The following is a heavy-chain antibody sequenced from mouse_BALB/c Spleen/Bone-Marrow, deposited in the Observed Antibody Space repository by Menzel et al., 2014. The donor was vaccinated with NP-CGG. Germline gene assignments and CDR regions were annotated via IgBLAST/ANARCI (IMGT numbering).Heavy chain of an antibody. D-gene: IGHD2-1*01. CDR3: ASYGNYFDY. Sequence: VKVEESGPGLVGPSQSLSITCTVSGFSLTSYGVHWVRQPPGKGLEWLGVIWAGGSTNYNSALMSRLSISKDDSRSQVFLKMNSLQTDDTAMYYCASYGNYFDYWGQGTTLTVSS. CDR1: GFSLTSYG. V-gene: IGHV2-9*02. J-gene: IGHJ2*01. CDR2: IWAGGST.